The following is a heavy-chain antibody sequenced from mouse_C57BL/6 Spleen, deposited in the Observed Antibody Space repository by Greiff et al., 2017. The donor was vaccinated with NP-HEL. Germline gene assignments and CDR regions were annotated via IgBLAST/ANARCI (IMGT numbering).Heavy chain of an antibody. D-gene: IGHD4-1*01. CDR2: IYPGGGYT. CDR3: AREGLTGTFLPDY. Sequence: QVQLQQSGAELVRPGTSVKMSCKASGYTFTNYWIGWAKQRPGHGLEWIGDIYPGGGYTNYNEKFKGKATLTADKSSSTAYMQFSSLTSEDSAIYYCAREGLTGTFLPDYWGQGTTLTVSS. V-gene: IGHV1-63*01. CDR1: GYTFTNYW. J-gene: IGHJ2*01.